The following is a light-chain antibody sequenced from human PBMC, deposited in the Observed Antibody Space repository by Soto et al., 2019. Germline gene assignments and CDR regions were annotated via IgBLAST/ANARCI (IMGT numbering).Light chain of an antibody. CDR2: AAS. Sequence: ILLTQSPSSLSASVGDRVTITCRASQGINSFLAWYQQKPGKAPKLLIYAASSLQSGVPSRFSGSGSETDFTLTISSLQPEDFATYSCQQSYSTTWTFGQGTKVDIK. V-gene: IGKV1-39*01. J-gene: IGKJ1*01. CDR3: QQSYSTTWT. CDR1: QGINSF.